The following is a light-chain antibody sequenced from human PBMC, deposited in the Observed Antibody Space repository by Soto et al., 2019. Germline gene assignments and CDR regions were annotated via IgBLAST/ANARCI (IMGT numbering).Light chain of an antibody. Sequence: EIVLTQSPGTLSLSPADRATLSCRASETVTGKYLAWYQQKVGQAPRLLIFAASNRATGIPDRFSGSGSGTDFTLTISRLEHEDFEMYFCQQYSSPPQTLGQGTKVDIK. CDR1: ETVTGKY. CDR2: AAS. V-gene: IGKV3-20*01. J-gene: IGKJ1*01. CDR3: QQYSSPPQT.